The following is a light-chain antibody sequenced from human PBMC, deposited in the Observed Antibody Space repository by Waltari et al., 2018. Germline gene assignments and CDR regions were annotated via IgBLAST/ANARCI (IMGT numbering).Light chain of an antibody. Sequence: QPVVTQEPSLSVSPGGTVTLTCALRSGSISSTSYATWYQQTPGQAPRTLVYKGNSRSSGVPERFSGSILGNKAALTITRAQADDDSDYYCSLYMGSGIWVFGGGTKLTVL. CDR3: SLYMGSGIWV. J-gene: IGLJ3*02. CDR1: SGSISSTSY. CDR2: KGN. V-gene: IGLV8-61*01.